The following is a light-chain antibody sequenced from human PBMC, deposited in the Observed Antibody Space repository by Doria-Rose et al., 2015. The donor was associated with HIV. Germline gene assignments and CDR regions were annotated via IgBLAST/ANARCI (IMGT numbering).Light chain of an antibody. Sequence: EIVMTQSLESLGMSLGERATLNCKSNQSLLYTSKNYLAWYQQKPGQPPKLLIYWASTRQSGVPARFSGSGSGTDFTLTISSLEAEDVAVYYCQQYYDTPSFGPGTTVDIK. J-gene: IGKJ3*01. CDR1: QSLLYTSKNY. CDR2: WAS. V-gene: IGKV4-1*01. CDR3: QQYYDTPS.